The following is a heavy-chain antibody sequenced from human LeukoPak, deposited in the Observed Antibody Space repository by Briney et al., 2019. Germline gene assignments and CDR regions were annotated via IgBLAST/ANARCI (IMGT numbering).Heavy chain of an antibody. CDR3: ASRNYLSGSYSPADAFDI. CDR1: GYSFTSYW. V-gene: IGHV5-51*01. J-gene: IGHJ3*02. Sequence: GESLKISCKGSGYSFTSYWIGWLRQMPGKDLEWMGIIYPGDSDTKYSPSFQGQVTISADKSISTAYLQWSSLKASDTDMYYCASRNYLSGSYSPADAFDIWGQGTMVTVSS. D-gene: IGHD1-26*01. CDR2: IYPGDSDT.